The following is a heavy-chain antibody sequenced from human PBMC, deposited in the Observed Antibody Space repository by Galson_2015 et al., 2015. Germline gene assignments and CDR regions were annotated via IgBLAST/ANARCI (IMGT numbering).Heavy chain of an antibody. CDR3: AKGENFGYCSGGSCFFEYYFDY. V-gene: IGHV3-23*01. Sequence: SLRLSCAASGFTFSSYAMSWVRQAPGKGLEWVSAISGSGGSTFYADSVKGRFTISRDNSKNTLYLQMNSLRAEDTAVYYCAKGENFGYCSGGSCFFEYYFDYWGQGTLVTVSS. CDR2: ISGSGGST. D-gene: IGHD2-15*01. J-gene: IGHJ4*02. CDR1: GFTFSSYA.